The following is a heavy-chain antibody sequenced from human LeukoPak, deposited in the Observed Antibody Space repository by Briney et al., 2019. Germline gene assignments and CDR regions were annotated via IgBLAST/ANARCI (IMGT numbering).Heavy chain of an antibody. CDR1: GFTFSTYA. D-gene: IGHD1-26*01. CDR2: ISSNGGST. Sequence: GGSLRLSCSASGFTFSTYAMHWVRQAPGKGLEFVSAISSNGGSTFYADSVKGRFTISRDNSKDTLYLQMSSLRAEDTAVYYCVKSAYSGSYFRLDYWGQGTLVTVSS. J-gene: IGHJ4*02. CDR3: VKSAYSGSYFRLDY. V-gene: IGHV3-64D*09.